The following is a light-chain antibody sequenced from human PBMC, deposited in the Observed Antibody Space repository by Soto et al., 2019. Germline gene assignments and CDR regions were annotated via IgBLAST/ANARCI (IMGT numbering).Light chain of an antibody. Sequence: QSVLTQPASVSGSPGQTITISCTGTSSDVGGYNYLSWYQQHPGKAPNVMIYEVSNRPSGVSNRFSGSKSGNTASLTISGLQADDEADYFGSSYTTSGTLVFGGGTKLTVL. CDR2: EVS. CDR1: SSDVGGYNY. V-gene: IGLV2-14*01. J-gene: IGLJ3*02. CDR3: SSYTTSGTLV.